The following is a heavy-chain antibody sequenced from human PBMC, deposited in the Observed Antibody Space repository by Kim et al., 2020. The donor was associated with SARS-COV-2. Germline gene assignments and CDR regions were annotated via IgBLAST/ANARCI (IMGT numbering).Heavy chain of an antibody. Sequence: SETLSLTCAVYGGSFSGYYWSWIRQPPGKGLEWIGEINHSGSTNYNPSLKSRVTISVDTSKNQFSLKLSSVTAADTAVYYCARSVAVAGTRIGGDYWGQG. CDR2: INHSGST. J-gene: IGHJ4*02. D-gene: IGHD6-19*01. V-gene: IGHV4-34*01. CDR1: GGSFSGYY. CDR3: ARSVAVAGTRIGGDY.